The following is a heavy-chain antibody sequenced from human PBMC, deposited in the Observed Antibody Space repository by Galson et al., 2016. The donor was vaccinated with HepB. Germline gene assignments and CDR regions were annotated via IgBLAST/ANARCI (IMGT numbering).Heavy chain of an antibody. CDR2: ISGYNGDT. J-gene: IGHJ4*02. D-gene: IGHD3-10*01. CDR3: ARDRNYGSGSYWSRLDY. CDR1: YFTFTGFG. V-gene: IGHV1-18*04. Sequence: SVKVSCKASYFTFTGFGISWVRQAPGQGLEWMGWISGYNGDTNYAQGLQGRVTLTTDTSTSTAYMELRSLKSDDTAVYYCARDRNYGSGSYWSRLDYWGQGTLVTVSS.